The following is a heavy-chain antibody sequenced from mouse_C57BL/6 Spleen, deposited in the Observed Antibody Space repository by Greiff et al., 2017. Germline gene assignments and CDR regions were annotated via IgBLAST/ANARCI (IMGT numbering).Heavy chain of an antibody. CDR3: VRPVSHYYGSSLAY. CDR1: GFSFNTYA. Sequence: EVKLMESGGGLVQPKGSLKLSCAASGFSFNTYAMNWVRQAPGKGLEWVARIRSKSNNYATYYADSVKDRFTISRDDSESMLYLQMNNLKTEDTAMYYCVRPVSHYYGSSLAYWGQGTLVTVSA. D-gene: IGHD1-1*01. V-gene: IGHV10-1*01. CDR2: IRSKSNNYAT. J-gene: IGHJ3*01.